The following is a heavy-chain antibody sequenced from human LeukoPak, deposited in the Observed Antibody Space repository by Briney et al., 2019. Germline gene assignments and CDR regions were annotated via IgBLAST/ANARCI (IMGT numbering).Heavy chain of an antibody. V-gene: IGHV4-59*08. D-gene: IGHD6-19*01. CDR2: IYYSGST. Sequence: SETLSLTCTVSGGSISSYYWSWIRQPPGKGLEWIGYIYYSGSTNYNPSLKSRVTMSVDTSKNQFSLKLSSVTAADTAVYYCARGDSSGWSRFDYWGQGTLVTVSS. CDR3: ARGDSSGWSRFDY. J-gene: IGHJ4*02. CDR1: GGSISSYY.